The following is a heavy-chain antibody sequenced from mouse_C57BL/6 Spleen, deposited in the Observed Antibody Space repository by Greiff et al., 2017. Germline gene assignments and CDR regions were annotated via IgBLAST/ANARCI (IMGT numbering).Heavy chain of an antibody. J-gene: IGHJ4*01. CDR2: IYPGDGDT. Sequence: VQLQQSGAELVKPGASVKISCKASGYAFSSYWMNWVKQRPGKGLEWIGQIYPGDGDTNYNGKFKGKATLTADKSSSPAYMQLSSLTSEDPAVYFCARMGRGYAMDYWGQGNSVTVSS. CDR3: ARMGRGYAMDY. CDR1: GYAFSSYW. V-gene: IGHV1-80*01. D-gene: IGHD4-1*01.